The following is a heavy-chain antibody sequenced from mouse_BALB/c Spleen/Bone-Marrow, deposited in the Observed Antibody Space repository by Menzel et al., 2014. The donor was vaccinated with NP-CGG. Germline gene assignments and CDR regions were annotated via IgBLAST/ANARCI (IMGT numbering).Heavy chain of an antibody. CDR3: ARRSQGYAMDY. CDR2: IWAGGST. D-gene: IGHD3-2*02. V-gene: IGHV2-9*02. J-gene: IGHJ4*01. Sequence: VVESGPGLVAPSQSLSITCTVSGFSLTSYGVHWVRQPPGKGLEWLGVIWAGGSTNYNSALMSRLSISKDNSKSQVFLKMNSLQTDDTAMYYCARRSQGYAMDYWGQGTSVTVSS. CDR1: GFSLTSYG.